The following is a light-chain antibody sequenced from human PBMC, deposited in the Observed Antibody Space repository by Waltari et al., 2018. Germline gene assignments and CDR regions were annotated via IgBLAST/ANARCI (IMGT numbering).Light chain of an antibody. CDR3: QQANSFPIT. Sequence: DIQMTQSPSSVSASVGDRVAITCRASQGIGSWLAWYQQKPGKPPKLLIYVASSLQSGVPSRFSGSGSGTDFTLTISSLQPEDFATYYCQQANSFPITFGQGTRLEIK. CDR2: VAS. CDR1: QGIGSW. J-gene: IGKJ5*01. V-gene: IGKV1-12*01.